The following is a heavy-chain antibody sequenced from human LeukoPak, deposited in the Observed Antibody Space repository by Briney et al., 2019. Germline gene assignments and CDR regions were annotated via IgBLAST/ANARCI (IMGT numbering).Heavy chain of an antibody. CDR3: AKVPRQHDNWFDP. CDR2: ISSSSSTI. Sequence: GGSLRLSCAASGFTFSSYSMNWVRQAPGKGLEWVSYISSSSSTIYYADSVKGRFTISRDDAKNSLYLQMNSLRAEDTAVYYCAKVPRQHDNWFDPWGQGTLVTVSS. J-gene: IGHJ5*02. CDR1: GFTFSSYS. V-gene: IGHV3-48*01. D-gene: IGHD6-13*01.